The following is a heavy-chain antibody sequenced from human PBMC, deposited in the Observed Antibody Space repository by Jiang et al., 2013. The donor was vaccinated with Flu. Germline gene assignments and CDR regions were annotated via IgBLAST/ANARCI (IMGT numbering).Heavy chain of an antibody. J-gene: IGHJ4*02. V-gene: IGHV4-59*08. Sequence: KPSETLSLICTVSGGSISNHYWSWIRQTPGKGLEWIGYIYYSGITNYNPSLSSRVTITGDTSKTQFSLKLNSVTAADTAVYYCARHGHYGGHIDYWGQGTLVTVSS. D-gene: IGHD4-23*01. CDR3: ARHGHYGGHIDY. CDR2: IYYSGIT. CDR1: GGSISNHY.